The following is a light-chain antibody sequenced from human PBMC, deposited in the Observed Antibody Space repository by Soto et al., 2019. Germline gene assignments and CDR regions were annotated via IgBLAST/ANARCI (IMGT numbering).Light chain of an antibody. V-gene: IGKV3-11*01. CDR1: QSISSH. J-gene: IGKJ4*01. Sequence: EIVLTQSPATLSLSPGERATLSCRASQSISSHLVWYQQKLGQAPRLLIYDASNRATGIPARFSGSESGTDFTLTISSLVPEDFAVYYCQQRPNWPLTFGGGTRVEIK. CDR2: DAS. CDR3: QQRPNWPLT.